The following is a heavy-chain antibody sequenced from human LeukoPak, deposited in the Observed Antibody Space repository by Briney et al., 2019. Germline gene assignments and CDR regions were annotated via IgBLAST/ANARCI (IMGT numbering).Heavy chain of an antibody. Sequence: SETLSLTCTVSGGSISSYYWSWIRQPPGKGLEWIEYIYYSGSTNYNPSLKSRVTISVDTSKNQFSLKLSSVTAADTAVYYCAREEVNTAMVTGWGQGTLVTVSS. CDR1: GGSISSYY. CDR2: IYYSGST. J-gene: IGHJ4*02. CDR3: AREEVNTAMVTG. V-gene: IGHV4-59*01. D-gene: IGHD5-18*01.